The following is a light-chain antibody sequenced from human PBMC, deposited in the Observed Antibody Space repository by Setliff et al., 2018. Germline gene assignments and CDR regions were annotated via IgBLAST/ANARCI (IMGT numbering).Light chain of an antibody. Sequence: QSALTQPPSVSGSRGQSVTISCTGTSSDVGNYNRVSWYQQPPGTAPKLMIYDVTNRPSGVPDRFSGSQSGTSASLAITGLHSEDEADYYCQSYDSSLSAYVFGTGTKVTVL. CDR1: SSDVGNYNR. CDR3: QSYDSSLSAYV. V-gene: IGLV2-18*02. J-gene: IGLJ1*01. CDR2: DVT.